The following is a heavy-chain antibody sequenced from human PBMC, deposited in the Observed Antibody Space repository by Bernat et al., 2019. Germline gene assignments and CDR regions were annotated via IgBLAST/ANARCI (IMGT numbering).Heavy chain of an antibody. Sequence: EVQLLESGGGLVQPGGSLRLSCAASGFTFSSYAMSWVRQAPGKGLEWVSAISGSGGSTYYADSVKGRFTISRDNSKNTLYLQMNSLRAEDTAVYYCAKPEPYARRRGYYYYYGMDVWGQGTTVTVSS. CDR1: GFTFSSYA. CDR2: ISGSGGST. V-gene: IGHV3-23*01. J-gene: IGHJ6*02. CDR3: AKPEPYARRRGYYYYYGMDV. D-gene: IGHD2-2*01.